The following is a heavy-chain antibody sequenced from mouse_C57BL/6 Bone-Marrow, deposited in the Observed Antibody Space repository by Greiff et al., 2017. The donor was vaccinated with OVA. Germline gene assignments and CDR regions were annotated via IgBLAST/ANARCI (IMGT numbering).Heavy chain of an antibody. V-gene: IGHV1-5*01. Sequence: VQLQQSGTVLARPGASVKMSCKTSGYTFTSYWMHWVKQRPGQGLEWIGAIYPGNSDTSYNQKFKGKAKLTAVTSASTAYMELSSLTNEDSAVYYCTINLITPFFDYWGQGTTLTVSS. D-gene: IGHD1-1*01. J-gene: IGHJ2*01. CDR2: IYPGNSDT. CDR1: GYTFTSYW. CDR3: TINLITPFFDY.